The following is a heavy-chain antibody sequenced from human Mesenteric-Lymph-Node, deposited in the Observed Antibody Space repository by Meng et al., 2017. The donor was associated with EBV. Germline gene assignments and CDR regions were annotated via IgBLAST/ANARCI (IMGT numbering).Heavy chain of an antibody. J-gene: IGHJ4*02. Sequence: QLQLQESGPGLVRPSGTLSLICTVSSDSISSTSYHWGGIRQPPGKGLEWIGSIYYSGTTYFNPSLESRVSISVDTSKKQFSLRLTSVTAADTAVYYCARQYGSSFDYWGQGTLVTVSS. V-gene: IGHV4-39*01. CDR2: IYYSGTT. CDR3: ARQYGSSFDY. CDR1: SDSISSTSYH. D-gene: IGHD3-10*01.